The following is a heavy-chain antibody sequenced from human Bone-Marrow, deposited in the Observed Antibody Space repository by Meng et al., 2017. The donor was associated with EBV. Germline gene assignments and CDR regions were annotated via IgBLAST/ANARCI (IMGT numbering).Heavy chain of an antibody. D-gene: IGHD3-10*01. Sequence: QGQVGTSWARVKRPGSSGKASCKASGGAFSNSAISWVRQAPGQGLEWMGGFIPILGTPNYAQKYQDRVTITADESTSTAYMELSGLRSEDTAVYYCARESGRGYTPDFWGQGTLVTVSS. CDR3: ARESGRGYTPDF. CDR1: GGAFSNSA. CDR2: FIPILGTP. J-gene: IGHJ4*02. V-gene: IGHV1-69*01.